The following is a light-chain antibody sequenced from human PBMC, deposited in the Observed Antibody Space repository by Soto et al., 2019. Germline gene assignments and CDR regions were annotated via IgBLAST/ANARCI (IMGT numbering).Light chain of an antibody. CDR2: DVS. J-gene: IGLJ1*01. CDR1: SSDVGGYNY. Sequence: QSVLTLPRSVCESPGHSVTISCTGCSSDVGGYNYVSWYLQHPGKAPKVMIYDVSKRPSGVPDRFSGSKSANTASLTISGLQAEDEADYYCCSYAGNYIYVFGTGTKVTVL. V-gene: IGLV2-11*01. CDR3: CSYAGNYIYV.